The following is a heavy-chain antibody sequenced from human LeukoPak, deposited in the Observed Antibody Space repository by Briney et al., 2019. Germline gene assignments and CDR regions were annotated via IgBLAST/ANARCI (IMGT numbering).Heavy chain of an antibody. J-gene: IGHJ4*02. CDR3: AKSGYNGHDRPH. V-gene: IGHV3-23*01. CDR1: GFTFSSYA. CDR2: ISGSGGST. Sequence: GGSLRLSCAASGFTFSSYAMNWVRQAPGKGLEWVSTISGSGGSTYYAGSVKGRFTISRDNSKNTLYLQMNSLTAEDTATYYCAKSGYNGHDRPHWGLGTLVTVSS. D-gene: IGHD5-12*01.